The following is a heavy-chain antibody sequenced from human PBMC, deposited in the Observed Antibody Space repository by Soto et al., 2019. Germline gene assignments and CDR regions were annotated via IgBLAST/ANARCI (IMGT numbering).Heavy chain of an antibody. CDR2: ISSSGSTI. CDR3: ARPMYDFWSGYSHLENGMDV. J-gene: IGHJ6*02. Sequence: PGGSLRLSCAASGFTFSSYSMNWVRQAPGKGLEWVSYISSSGSTIYYADSVKGRFTISRDNAKNSLYLQMNSLRDEDTAVYYCARPMYDFWSGYSHLENGMDVWGQGTTVTVSS. D-gene: IGHD3-3*01. CDR1: GFTFSSYS. V-gene: IGHV3-48*02.